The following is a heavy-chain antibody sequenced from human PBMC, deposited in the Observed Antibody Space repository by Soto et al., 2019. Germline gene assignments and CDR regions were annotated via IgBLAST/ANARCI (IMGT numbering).Heavy chain of an antibody. CDR1: PGYTFTSYY. V-gene: IGHV1-46*01. CDR3: ARDRDAAMASYYYYGMDV. D-gene: IGHD5-18*01. J-gene: IGHJ6*02. CDR2: IHPRGGST. Sequence: QVQLVQSGAEVKKPGASVKVSCKASPGYTFTSYYMNWVRQAPGQGLEWMGTIHPRGGSTSYAQKFQGKGPRPRDTSTRIVYMEVSSLRSEDTAVYYCARDRDAAMASYYYYGMDVWGQGTTVTVSS.